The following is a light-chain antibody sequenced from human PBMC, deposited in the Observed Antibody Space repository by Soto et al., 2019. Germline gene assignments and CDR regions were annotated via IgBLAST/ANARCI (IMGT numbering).Light chain of an antibody. CDR1: QSVSSSY. CDR3: QQYGSSPPYT. Sequence: EIVLTQSPGTLSLSPGERATLSCRASQSVSSSYLAWYQQKPGQAPRLLIYGASSRATGIPDRFSGSGSGTDFTLTISRLRPEHFAVYTSQQYGSSPPYTFGQGTKLEIK. V-gene: IGKV3-20*01. CDR2: GAS. J-gene: IGKJ2*01.